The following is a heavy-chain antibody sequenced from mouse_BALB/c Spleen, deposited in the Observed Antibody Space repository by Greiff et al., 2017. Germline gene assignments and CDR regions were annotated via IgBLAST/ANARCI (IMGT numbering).Heavy chain of an antibody. CDR3: ARSLYGYDGAWFAY. CDR2: INPSTGYT. CDR1: GYTFTSYW. J-gene: IGHJ3*01. D-gene: IGHD2-2*01. Sequence: QVQLKESGAELAKPGASVKMSCKASGYTFTSYWMHWVKQRPGQGLAWIGYINPSTGYTEYNQKFKDKATLTADKSSSTAYMQLSSLTSEDSAVYYCARSLYGYDGAWFAYWGQGTLVTVSA. V-gene: IGHV1-7*01.